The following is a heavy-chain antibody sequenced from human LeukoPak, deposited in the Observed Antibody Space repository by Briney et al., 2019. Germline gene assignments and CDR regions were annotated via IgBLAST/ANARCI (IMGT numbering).Heavy chain of an antibody. J-gene: IGHJ4*02. CDR2: INPNSSGT. CDR1: GYTFTGYY. CDR3: ARVYPYYDSSGYFDY. D-gene: IGHD3-22*01. Sequence: GASVNVSCKASGYTFTGYYMHWVRQAPGQGLEWMGWINPNSSGTNYAQKFQGRVTMNRDTSISTAYMELSRLRSDDTAVYYCARVYPYYDSSGYFDYWGQGSLVTVSS. V-gene: IGHV1-2*02.